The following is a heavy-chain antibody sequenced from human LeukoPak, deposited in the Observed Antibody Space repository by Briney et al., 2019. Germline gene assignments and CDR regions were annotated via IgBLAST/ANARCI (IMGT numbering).Heavy chain of an antibody. V-gene: IGHV3-23*01. Sequence: GGSLRLSCAASGFTFSSYAMSWVCQAPGKGLEWVSAISGSGGSTYYADSVKGWFTISRDNSKNTLYLQMNSLRAEDTAVYYCAKDSGVVVAATYFDYWGQGTLVTVSS. D-gene: IGHD2-15*01. CDR2: ISGSGGST. CDR3: AKDSGVVVAATYFDY. J-gene: IGHJ4*02. CDR1: GFTFSSYA.